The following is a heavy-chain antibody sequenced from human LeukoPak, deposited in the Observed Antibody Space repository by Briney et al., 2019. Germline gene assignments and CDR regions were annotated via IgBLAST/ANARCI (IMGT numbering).Heavy chain of an antibody. V-gene: IGHV1-69*06. D-gene: IGHD7-27*01. CDR3: ARILGPDWFDP. CDR2: IIPIFDTA. Sequence: SAKVSCKASGGTFSSYVISWVRQAPAQGLEWMGGIIPIFDTANYAQKFQGRVTITADKSTSTAYMELSSLRSEGTAVYYCARILGPDWFDPWGQGTLVTASS. J-gene: IGHJ5*02. CDR1: GGTFSSYV.